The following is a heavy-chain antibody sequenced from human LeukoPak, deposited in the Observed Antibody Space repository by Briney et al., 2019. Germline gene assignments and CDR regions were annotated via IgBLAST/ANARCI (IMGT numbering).Heavy chain of an antibody. Sequence: ASVKVSCKASGGTFSSYAISWVRQAPGQGLEWMGRIIPILGIANYAQKFQGRVTITADKSTSTAYMELSSLRSEDTAVYYCASSYSSGEGPFDYWGQGTLVTVSS. CDR3: ASSYSSGEGPFDY. D-gene: IGHD6-19*01. J-gene: IGHJ4*02. CDR2: IIPILGIA. V-gene: IGHV1-69*04. CDR1: GGTFSSYA.